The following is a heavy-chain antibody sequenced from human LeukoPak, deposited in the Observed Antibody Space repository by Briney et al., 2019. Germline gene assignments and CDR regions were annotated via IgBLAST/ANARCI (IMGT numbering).Heavy chain of an antibody. J-gene: IGHJ4*02. CDR3: VGEEWLPGDGDY. CDR2: ISSSGSTI. D-gene: IGHD6-19*01. V-gene: IGHV3-48*03. CDR1: GLTVSRYE. Sequence: GGSLRLSCAASGLTVSRYEMSWVRQAPEKGLEWVSDISSSGSTIFYADSVEGRFTISGDNAKESVYLQMNNLRAEDTPVYYCVGEEWLPGDGDYWGQGTLVTVSS.